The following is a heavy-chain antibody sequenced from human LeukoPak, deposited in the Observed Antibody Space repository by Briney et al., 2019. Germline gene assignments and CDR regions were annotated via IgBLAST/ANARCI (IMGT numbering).Heavy chain of an antibody. J-gene: IGHJ4*02. D-gene: IGHD6-13*01. CDR3: ASLLAAAGNY. CDR1: GFTLSRYW. CDR2: ISSSSSYI. Sequence: GGSLRLSCAASGFTLSRYWMHWVRQAPGKGLEWVSSISSSSSYIYYADSVKGRFTISRDNAKNSLYLQMNSLRAEDTAVYYCASLLAAAGNYWGQGTLVTVSS. V-gene: IGHV3-21*01.